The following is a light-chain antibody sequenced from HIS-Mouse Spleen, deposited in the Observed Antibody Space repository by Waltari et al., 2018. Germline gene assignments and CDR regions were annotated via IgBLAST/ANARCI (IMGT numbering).Light chain of an antibody. V-gene: IGKV1-9*01. CDR2: AAT. J-gene: IGKJ1*01. CDR3: QQLNSYPPT. Sequence: DIQLTQSPSFLSASVGDRVTITCRASQGISSYLAWYQQKPGETPKLLIYAATTLQSGDPSRFSGSGSGTEFTLTISSLQPEDFATYYCQQLNSYPPTFGQGTKVEIK. CDR1: QGISSY.